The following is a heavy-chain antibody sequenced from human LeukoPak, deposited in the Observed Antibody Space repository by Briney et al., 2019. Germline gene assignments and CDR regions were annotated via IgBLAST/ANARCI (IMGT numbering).Heavy chain of an antibody. D-gene: IGHD5-18*01. J-gene: IGHJ4*02. Sequence: GGSLRLSGAASGFTFSSYEMNWVRQAPGKGLEWVSYISSSGSTIYYADSVKGRFTISRDNAKNSLYLQMNSLRAEDTAVYYCARCGYERNFDYWGQGTLVTVSS. CDR1: GFTFSSYE. CDR2: ISSSGSTI. CDR3: ARCGYERNFDY. V-gene: IGHV3-48*03.